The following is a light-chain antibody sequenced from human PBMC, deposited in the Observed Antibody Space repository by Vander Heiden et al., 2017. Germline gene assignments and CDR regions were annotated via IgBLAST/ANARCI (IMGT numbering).Light chain of an antibody. V-gene: IGKV1-8*01. CDR2: AAS. CDR1: QGISSY. CDR3: QQYYSYPRT. J-gene: IGKJ2*01. Sequence: AIRMTQPPSSFSASTRDRVTITCRASQGISSYLAWYQQKPGKAPKLLIYAASTLQSGVPSRCSGSGSGTDFTLTISCLQSEDFATYYCQQYYSYPRTFGQGTKLEIK.